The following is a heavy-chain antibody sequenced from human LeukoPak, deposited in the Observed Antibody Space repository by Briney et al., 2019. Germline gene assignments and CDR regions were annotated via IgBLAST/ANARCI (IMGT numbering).Heavy chain of an antibody. CDR3: ARGPAYLVPAAIHWFDP. D-gene: IGHD2-2*01. CDR1: GGSISSGGYY. J-gene: IGHJ5*02. CDR2: IYYSGST. V-gene: IGHV4-31*03. Sequence: NPSQTLSLTCTVSGGSISSGGYYWSWIRQHPGKGLEWIGYIYYSGSTYYNPSLKSRVTISVDTSKNQFSLKLSSVTAADTAVYYCARGPAYLVPAAIHWFDPWGQGTLVTVSS.